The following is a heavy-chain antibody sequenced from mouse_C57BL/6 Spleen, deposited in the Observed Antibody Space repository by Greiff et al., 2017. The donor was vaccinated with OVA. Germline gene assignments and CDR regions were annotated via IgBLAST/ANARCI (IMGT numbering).Heavy chain of an antibody. CDR3: ARGTTVGANWYFDV. CDR2: INPSNGGT. Sequence: VQLQQPGTELVKPGASVKLSCKASGYTFTSYWMHWVKQRPGQGLEWIGNINPSNGGTSYNEKFKSKATLTVDKSSSTAYMQLSSLTSADSAVYYGARGTTVGANWYFDVWGTGTTVTVSS. J-gene: IGHJ1*03. V-gene: IGHV1-53*01. D-gene: IGHD1-1*01. CDR1: GYTFTSYW.